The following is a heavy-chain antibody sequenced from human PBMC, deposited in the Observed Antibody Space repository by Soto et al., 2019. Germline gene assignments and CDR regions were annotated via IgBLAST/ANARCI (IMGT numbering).Heavy chain of an antibody. D-gene: IGHD3-22*01. CDR3: ARSPYYYDSSNYYGY. V-gene: IGHV3-48*02. Sequence: GGSLRLSCAASEFSVSATYMAWFRQPPGRGLEWVSYISSSSTTIYYADSVKGRFTIFRDNAKNSLYLQLNSLRDEDTAVYYCARSPYYYDSSNYYGYWAQGTLVTVSS. CDR1: EFSVSATY. J-gene: IGHJ1*01. CDR2: ISSSSTTI.